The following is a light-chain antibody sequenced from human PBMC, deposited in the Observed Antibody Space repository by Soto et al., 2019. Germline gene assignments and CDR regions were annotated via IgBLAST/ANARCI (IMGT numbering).Light chain of an antibody. CDR3: HQYDSSPLT. J-gene: IGKJ4*01. CDR2: GAS. V-gene: IGKV3-20*01. CDR1: QSVSSSY. Sequence: EIVLTQSPGTLSLSPGERATLSCRASQSVSSSYLAWYQQKPGQAPRLLIYGASSRATGFPDRFSGSGSGTDFTLTSSRLEPEDFAVYYCHQYDSSPLTFGVGTKVEIK.